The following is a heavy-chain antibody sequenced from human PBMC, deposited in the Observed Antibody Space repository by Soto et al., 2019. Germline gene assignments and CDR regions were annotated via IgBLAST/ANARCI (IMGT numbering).Heavy chain of an antibody. V-gene: IGHV3-48*02. J-gene: IGHJ6*02. CDR2: ISSSSSTI. CDR3: ARDFDSSGWEEYYYGMDV. CDR1: GFTFSSYS. Sequence: GGSLRLSCAASGFTFSSYSMNWVRQAPGKGLEWVSYISSSSSTIYYADSVKGRFTISRDNAKNSLYLQMNSLRDEDTAVYYCARDFDSSGWEEYYYGMDVWGQGTTVTVSS. D-gene: IGHD6-19*01.